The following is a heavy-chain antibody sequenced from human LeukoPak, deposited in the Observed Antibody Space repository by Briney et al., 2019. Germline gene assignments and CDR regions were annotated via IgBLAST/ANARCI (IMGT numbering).Heavy chain of an antibody. J-gene: IGHJ6*03. CDR2: INHSGST. Sequence: TPSETLSLTCAVYGGSFSGYYWSWIRQPPGKGLEWIGEINHSGSTNYNPSLKSRVTMSVDTSKNQFSLKLSSVTAADTAVYYCARGSRGSYAYYYYYYMDVWGKGTTVTVSS. D-gene: IGHD1-26*01. CDR1: GGSFSGYY. V-gene: IGHV4-34*01. CDR3: ARGSRGSYAYYYYYYMDV.